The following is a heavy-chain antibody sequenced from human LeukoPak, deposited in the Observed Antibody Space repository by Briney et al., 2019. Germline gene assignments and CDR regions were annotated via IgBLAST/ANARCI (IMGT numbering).Heavy chain of an antibody. CDR2: ISAYNGNT. V-gene: IGHV1-18*01. J-gene: IGHJ4*02. CDR1: GYTFTSYG. CDR3: ARVRQKSLVSGPFSQRNKKIHELDY. Sequence: GASVKVSCKASGYTFTSYGISWVRQAPGQGLEWMGWISAYNGNTNYAQKLQGRVTMTTDTSTSTAYMELRSLRSEDTAVYYCARVRQKSLVSGPFSQRNKKIHELDYWGQGTLVTVSS. D-gene: IGHD2-15*01.